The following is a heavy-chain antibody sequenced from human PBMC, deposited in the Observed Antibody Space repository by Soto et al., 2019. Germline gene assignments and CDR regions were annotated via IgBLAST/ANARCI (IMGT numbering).Heavy chain of an antibody. D-gene: IGHD5-18*01. V-gene: IGHV1-18*01. CDR2: ISGDNDNT. J-gene: IGHJ3*02. CDR1: GYTFTSHG. Sequence: QVQLVQSGAEVKKPGASVKVSCKTSGYTFTSHGITWVRQAPGQGLEWMGWISGDNDNTKYAQTFQGRVTVTTDTSTSTAYMEMRSLRSDDSAVYFCARRTAMDGPYGFDMWGPGTMVSVSS. CDR3: ARRTAMDGPYGFDM.